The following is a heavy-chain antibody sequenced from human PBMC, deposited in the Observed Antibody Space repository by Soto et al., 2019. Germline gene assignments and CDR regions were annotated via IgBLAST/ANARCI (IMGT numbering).Heavy chain of an antibody. CDR1: GFTFSSYA. D-gene: IGHD3-22*01. Sequence: PGGSLRLSCAASGFTFSSYAMHWVRQAPGKGLEWVAVISYDGSNKYYADSVKGRFTISRDNSKNTLYLQMNSLRAEDTAVYYCARPHYYDSSGYKYWGQGTLVTVSS. V-gene: IGHV3-30-3*01. J-gene: IGHJ4*02. CDR2: ISYDGSNK. CDR3: ARPHYYDSSGYKY.